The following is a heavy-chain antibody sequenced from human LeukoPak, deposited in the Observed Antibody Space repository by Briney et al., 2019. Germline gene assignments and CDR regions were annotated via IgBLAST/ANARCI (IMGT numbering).Heavy chain of an antibody. CDR2: ISGSGGST. J-gene: IGHJ4*02. Sequence: GGSLRLSCAASGFTFSSYAMSWVRQAPGKGLEWVSAISGSGGSTYYADSVKGRFTISRDNSKNTLYLQMNSLRAEDTAAYYCAKQNYDILTGYTPFDYWGQGTLVTVSS. V-gene: IGHV3-23*01. D-gene: IGHD3-9*01. CDR3: AKQNYDILTGYTPFDY. CDR1: GFTFSSYA.